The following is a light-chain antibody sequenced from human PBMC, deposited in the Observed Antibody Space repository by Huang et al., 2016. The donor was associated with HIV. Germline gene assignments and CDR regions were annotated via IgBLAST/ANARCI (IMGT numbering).Light chain of an antibody. CDR3: MQALQTPLT. CDR2: VAS. J-gene: IGKJ4*01. V-gene: IGKV2-28*01. CDR1: QSLLNTNGYNY. Sequence: DIVMTQSPLSLPVTPGEPASISCRSSQSLLNTNGYNYLNWYLQKPGQSPQLLIYVASNRASGVPDRFSGSVSGTDFTLQISRVEAEDVGVYYCMQALQTPLTFGGGTKVEIK.